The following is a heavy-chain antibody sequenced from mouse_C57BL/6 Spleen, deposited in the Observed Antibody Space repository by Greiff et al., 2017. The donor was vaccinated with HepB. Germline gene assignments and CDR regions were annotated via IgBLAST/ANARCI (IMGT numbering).Heavy chain of an antibody. CDR1: GYTFTSYW. V-gene: IGHV1-74*01. CDR3: AIYYDYAGGFDV. Sequence: VKLQQPGAELVKPGASVKVSCKASGYTFTSYWMHWVKQRPGQGLEWIGRIHPSDSDTNYNQKFKGKATLTVDKSSSTAYMQLSSLTSEDSAVYYCAIYYDYAGGFDVWGTGTTVTVSS. J-gene: IGHJ1*03. D-gene: IGHD2-4*01. CDR2: IHPSDSDT.